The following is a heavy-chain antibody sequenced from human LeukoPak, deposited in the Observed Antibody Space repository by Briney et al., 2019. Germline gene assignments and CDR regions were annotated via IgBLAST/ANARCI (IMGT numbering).Heavy chain of an antibody. CDR3: ARGVAVAPVY. Sequence: SETLSLTCTVAGGSISSYYWSWIRQPPGKGLEWIGYIYYSGSTNYNPSLKSRVTISVDTSKNQFSLKLSSVTAADTAVYYCARGVAVAPVYWGQGTLVTVSS. CDR2: IYYSGST. V-gene: IGHV4-59*01. D-gene: IGHD6-19*01. CDR1: GGSISSYY. J-gene: IGHJ4*02.